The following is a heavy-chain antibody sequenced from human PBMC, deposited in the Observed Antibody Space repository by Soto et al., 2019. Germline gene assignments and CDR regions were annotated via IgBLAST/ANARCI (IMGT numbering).Heavy chain of an antibody. J-gene: IGHJ4*02. CDR3: AGWHYYGSGSYYPEGY. D-gene: IGHD3-10*01. CDR1: GFTFSSYG. Sequence: PGGSLSLSCAASGFTFSSYGMHWVRQAPGKGLEWVAVIWYDGSNKYYADSVKGRFTISRDNSKNTLYLQMNSLRAEDTAVYYCAGWHYYGSGSYYPEGYWGQGTLVTVSS. V-gene: IGHV3-33*01. CDR2: IWYDGSNK.